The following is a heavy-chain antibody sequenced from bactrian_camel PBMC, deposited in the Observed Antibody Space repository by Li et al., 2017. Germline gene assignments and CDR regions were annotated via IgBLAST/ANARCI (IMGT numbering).Heavy chain of an antibody. CDR3: YDDHGMG. V-gene: IGHV3S36*01. J-gene: IGHJ4*01. CDR2: INPGGGTT. CDR1: AYTPANVR. D-gene: IGHD3*01. Sequence: VQLVESGGGSVQAGGSLRLSCAFDAYTPANVRMARFRQAPGKGLEWVSYINPGGGTTAYADAVLDRFTISRDNSKNTVYLQTSSLKSEDTAVYYCYDDHGMGWGQGTQVTVSS.